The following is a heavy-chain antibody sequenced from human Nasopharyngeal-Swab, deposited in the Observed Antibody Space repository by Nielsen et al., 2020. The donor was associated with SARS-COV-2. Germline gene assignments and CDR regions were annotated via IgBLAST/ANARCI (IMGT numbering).Heavy chain of an antibody. CDR2: IYTSGST. CDR1: GGSISSGSYY. J-gene: IGHJ3*02. CDR3: ANDAFDI. Sequence: SETLSLTCTVSGGSISSGSYYWSWIRQPAGKGLEWIGRIYTSGSTNYNHSLKSRVTISVDTSKNQFSLKLSSVTAADTAVYYCANDAFDIWGQGTMVTVSS. V-gene: IGHV4-61*02.